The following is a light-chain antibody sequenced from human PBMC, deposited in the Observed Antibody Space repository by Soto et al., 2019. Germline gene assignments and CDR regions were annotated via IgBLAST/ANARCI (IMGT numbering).Light chain of an antibody. CDR1: SSNIGANYD. J-gene: IGLJ2*01. CDR3: QSYDRGLRGAV. Sequence: QSVLTQPPSVSGAPWQRITISCTGSSSNIGANYDVHWYQQVPGTAPKLLIYGNTHRPSGGPDRFSGSKSGTSASLAITALRAEDEATYYCQSYDRGLRGAVFGGGTKLTVL. V-gene: IGLV1-40*01. CDR2: GNT.